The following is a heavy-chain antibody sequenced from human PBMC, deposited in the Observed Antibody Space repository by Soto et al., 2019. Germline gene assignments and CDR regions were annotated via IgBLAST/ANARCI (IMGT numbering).Heavy chain of an antibody. CDR3: ARIPRYSFPTSDDLDS. D-gene: IGHD5-18*01. V-gene: IGHV1-69*13. Sequence: SVKVSCKASGVTFYTYTFSWVRQAPGQGLEWMGSITPIYPTTNYAERFQGRVTITADGSTHTAYMDLTSLTSEDTAVYYCARIPRYSFPTSDDLDSWGQGTLVTVSS. CDR1: GVTFYTYT. J-gene: IGHJ4*02. CDR2: ITPIYPTT.